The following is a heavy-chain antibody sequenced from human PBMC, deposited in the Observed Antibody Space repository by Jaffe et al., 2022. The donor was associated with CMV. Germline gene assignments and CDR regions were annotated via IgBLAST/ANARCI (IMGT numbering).Heavy chain of an antibody. J-gene: IGHJ5*02. CDR3: AREGDSSGYRPGFDP. V-gene: IGHV3-48*03. CDR1: GFTFSSYE. Sequence: EVQLVESGGGLVQPGGSLRLSCAASGFTFSSYEMNWVRQAPGKGLEWVSYISSSGSTIYYADSVKGRFTISRDNAKNSLYLQMNSLRAEDTAVYYCAREGDSSGYRPGFDPWGQGTLVTVSS. D-gene: IGHD3-22*01. CDR2: ISSSGSTI.